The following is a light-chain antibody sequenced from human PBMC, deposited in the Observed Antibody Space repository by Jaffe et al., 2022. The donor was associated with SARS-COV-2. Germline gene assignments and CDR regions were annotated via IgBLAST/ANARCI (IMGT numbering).Light chain of an antibody. Sequence: DIQMTQSPSTLSASVGDRVTITCRASQNINTWLAWYQQKPGKAPNLLIYMASNLESGVPSRFGGSGSGTDFTLTISSLQPDDFAVYYCQQYNSYPYTFGQGTKVEIE. CDR2: MAS. V-gene: IGKV1-5*03. J-gene: IGKJ2*01. CDR1: QNINTW. CDR3: QQYNSYPYT.